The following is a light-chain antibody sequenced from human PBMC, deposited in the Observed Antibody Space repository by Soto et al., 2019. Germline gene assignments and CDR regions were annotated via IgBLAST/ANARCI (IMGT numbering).Light chain of an antibody. CDR3: SLYISSSTLSYV. V-gene: IGLV2-14*03. CDR1: SSDVGDYNY. Sequence: QSALTQPASMSGSPGQSITISCTGTSSDVGDYNYVSWYQQHPGKAPKLMIYDVSNRPSGVSNRFSGSKSGNTASLTISGLQAEDEADYYCSLYISSSTLSYVFGTGTKLTVL. CDR2: DVS. J-gene: IGLJ1*01.